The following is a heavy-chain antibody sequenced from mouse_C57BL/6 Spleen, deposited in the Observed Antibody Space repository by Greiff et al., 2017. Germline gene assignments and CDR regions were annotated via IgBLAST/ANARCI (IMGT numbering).Heavy chain of an antibody. Sequence: QVQLQQPGAELVKPGASVKLSCKASGYTFTSYWMHWVKQRPGQGLEWIGMIHPNSGSTNYNEKFKSKATLTVDKSSSTAYMQLSSLTSEDSAVYYCARSGMVTHYFDYWGQGTTLTVSS. CDR2: IHPNSGST. V-gene: IGHV1-64*01. CDR1: GYTFTSYW. D-gene: IGHD2-3*01. CDR3: ARSGMVTHYFDY. J-gene: IGHJ2*01.